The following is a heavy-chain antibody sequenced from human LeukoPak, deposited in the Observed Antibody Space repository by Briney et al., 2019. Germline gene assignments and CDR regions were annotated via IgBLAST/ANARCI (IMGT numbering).Heavy chain of an antibody. J-gene: IGHJ2*01. CDR2: ISGSGGST. V-gene: IGHV3-23*01. Sequence: GGSLRLSCAASGFTFTSHAMSWVRQAPGKGLEWVSVISGSGGSTYYADSVKGRFTISRDNAKNTLYLQMNSLRAEDTAVYYCAKWPNYYGSGSYYPRSYWYFDLWGRGTLVTVSS. CDR3: AKWPNYYGSGSYYPRSYWYFDL. D-gene: IGHD3-10*01. CDR1: GFTFTSHA.